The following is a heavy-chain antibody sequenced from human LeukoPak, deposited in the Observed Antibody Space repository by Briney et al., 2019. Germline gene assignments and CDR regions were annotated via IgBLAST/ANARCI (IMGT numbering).Heavy chain of an antibody. V-gene: IGHV4-4*07. CDR2: IYTRGST. CDR3: AGEGHYYDSSGYYYGGEDY. Sequence: SETLSLTCTVSGGSISSYYWSWIRQPAGKGLEWIGRIYTRGSTNYNPSLKSRVTMSVDTSKNPFSLKLSSVTAADTAVYYCAGEGHYYDSSGYYYGGEDYWGQGTLVTVSS. CDR1: GGSISSYY. D-gene: IGHD3-22*01. J-gene: IGHJ4*02.